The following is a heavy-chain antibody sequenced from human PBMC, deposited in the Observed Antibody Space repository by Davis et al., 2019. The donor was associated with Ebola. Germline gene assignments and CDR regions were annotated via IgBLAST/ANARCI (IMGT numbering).Heavy chain of an antibody. Sequence: GESLKISCAASGFTFSSYAMSWVRQAPGKGLEWVSAISGSGGSTYYADSVKGRFTISRDNSKNTLYLQMNSLRAEDTAVYYCAREAWDDFWSGSFDYWGQGTLVTVSS. J-gene: IGHJ4*02. V-gene: IGHV3-23*01. CDR1: GFTFSSYA. CDR3: AREAWDDFWSGSFDY. CDR2: ISGSGGST. D-gene: IGHD3-3*01.